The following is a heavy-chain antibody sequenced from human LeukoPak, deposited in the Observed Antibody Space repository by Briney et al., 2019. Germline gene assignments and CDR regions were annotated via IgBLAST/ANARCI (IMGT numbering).Heavy chain of an antibody. Sequence: PGGSLRLSCAASRFTFGTYWMSWVRQAPGKGLEWVANVNLDGSAKYYVDSVEVRFTISRDNAKNSLDLQMNSHRAEDTAVYYCARVRRDNYFDYWGQGTPVTVSS. CDR2: VNLDGSAK. J-gene: IGHJ4*02. CDR1: RFTFGTYW. V-gene: IGHV3-7*05. CDR3: ARVRRDNYFDY.